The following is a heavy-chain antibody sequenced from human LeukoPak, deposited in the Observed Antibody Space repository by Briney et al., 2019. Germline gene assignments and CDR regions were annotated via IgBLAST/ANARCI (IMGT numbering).Heavy chain of an antibody. J-gene: IGHJ3*02. V-gene: IGHV3-72*01. CDR2: SRIKADSYIT. Sequence: PGGSLRLSCAASGFSLSDHYMDWVRQAPGKELEWVARSRIKADSYITQYAASVKGRFIISRDDSKNSLYLQMDSLKTEDTAIYYCARGCHSFDMWGQGTVVTVSS. CDR1: GFSLSDHY. CDR3: ARGCHSFDM. D-gene: IGHD4/OR15-4a*01.